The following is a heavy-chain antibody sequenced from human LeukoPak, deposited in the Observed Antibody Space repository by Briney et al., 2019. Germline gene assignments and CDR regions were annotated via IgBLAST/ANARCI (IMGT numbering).Heavy chain of an antibody. J-gene: IGHJ5*02. D-gene: IGHD5-12*01. CDR3: ARDRDIVATITGFNWFDP. CDR2: IIPILGIA. V-gene: IGHV1-69*04. CDR1: GGTFSSYA. Sequence: SVKVSCKASGGTFSSYAISWVRQAPGQGLEWMGRIIPILGIANYAQKFQGRVTITADKSTSTAYMEPSSLRSEDTAVYYCARDRDIVATITGFNWFDPWGQGTLVTVSS.